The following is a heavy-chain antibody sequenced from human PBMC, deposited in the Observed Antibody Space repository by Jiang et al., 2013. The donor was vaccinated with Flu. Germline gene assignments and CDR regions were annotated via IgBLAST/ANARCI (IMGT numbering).Heavy chain of an antibody. CDR2: IYWDDDK. V-gene: IGHV2-5*02. D-gene: IGHD6-13*01. CDR3: ARTTIAAAGIIFDY. Sequence: LEWLALIYWDDDKRYSPSLKSRLTITKDTSKNQVVLTMTNMDPVDTATYYCARTTIAAAGIIFDYWGQGTLVTVSS. J-gene: IGHJ4*02.